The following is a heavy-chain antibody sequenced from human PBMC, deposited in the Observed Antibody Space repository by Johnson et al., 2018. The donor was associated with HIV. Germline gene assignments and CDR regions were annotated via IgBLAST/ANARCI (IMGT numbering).Heavy chain of an antibody. CDR2: ISFDGSKK. J-gene: IGHJ3*02. V-gene: IGHV3-30*04. Sequence: QVQLVESGGGVVQPGRSLRLSCAASGFTFSSYTMHWVRQAPGKGLEWVAVISFDGSKKYHADSVKGRFTISRDNSKNTLYLQMNSLRAEDTAVYYCAKDLSDSSGYHDAFDIWGQGTMVTVSS. D-gene: IGHD3-22*01. CDR1: GFTFSSYT. CDR3: AKDLSDSSGYHDAFDI.